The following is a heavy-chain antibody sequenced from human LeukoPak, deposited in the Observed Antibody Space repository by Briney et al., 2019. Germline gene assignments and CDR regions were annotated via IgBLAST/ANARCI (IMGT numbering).Heavy chain of an antibody. V-gene: IGHV1-69*13. D-gene: IGHD2-21*01. J-gene: IGHJ3*02. CDR2: IIPIFGTA. Sequence: ASVKVSCKASGGTFSSYAISWVRQAPGQGLEWMGGIIPIFGTANYAQKFQGRVTITADESTSTAYMELSSLRSEDTAVYYCARGRIRIVDAFDIWGQGTMVTVSS. CDR1: GGTFSSYA. CDR3: ARGRIRIVDAFDI.